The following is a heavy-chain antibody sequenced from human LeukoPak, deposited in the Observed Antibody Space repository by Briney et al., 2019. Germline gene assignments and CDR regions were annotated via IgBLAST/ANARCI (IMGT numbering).Heavy chain of an antibody. Sequence: SETLSLTCSVSGVSISSGSNYWGWIRQPPGKTLEWIGSIYSSGSTYYNPSLKSRVTISVDTSQNQFSLKLSSVTAADPAVYYCARSYSSSSKGVYYYYYYMDVWGKGTTVTVSS. V-gene: IGHV4-39*07. CDR2: IYSSGST. CDR1: GVSISSGSNY. J-gene: IGHJ6*03. D-gene: IGHD6-6*01. CDR3: ARSYSSSSKGVYYYYYYMDV.